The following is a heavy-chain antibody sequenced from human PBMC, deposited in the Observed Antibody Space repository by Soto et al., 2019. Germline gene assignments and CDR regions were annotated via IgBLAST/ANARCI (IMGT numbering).Heavy chain of an antibody. CDR3: ARIGCDYYDSSGYSY. Sequence: EVRLVESGGGLVKPGGSLRLSCAASGFTFSSYSMNWVAQAPGKGLEWVTSITSSSFYIYYAYSVKGRFTISRDNAKKSVFLQMNSLRAEDTAVYYCARIGCDYYDSSGYSYWGHGSLVTVSS. CDR2: ITSSSFYI. V-gene: IGHV3-21*02. J-gene: IGHJ4*01. D-gene: IGHD3-22*01. CDR1: GFTFSSYS.